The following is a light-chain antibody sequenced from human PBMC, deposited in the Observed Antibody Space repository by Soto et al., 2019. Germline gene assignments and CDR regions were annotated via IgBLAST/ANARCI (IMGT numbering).Light chain of an antibody. CDR3: SSYAESDTLYV. CDR1: SSDIGVYNY. J-gene: IGLJ1*01. V-gene: IGLV2-14*01. CDR2: EVN. Sequence: QSVLTQPASVSGSPGQSITFSCTGTSSDIGVYNYVSWYQQHPGKAPKLMIYEVNNRPSGVSNRFSGSKSGNTASLTISGIQAEEEAEYYCSSYAESDTLYVFGTGTKVTVL.